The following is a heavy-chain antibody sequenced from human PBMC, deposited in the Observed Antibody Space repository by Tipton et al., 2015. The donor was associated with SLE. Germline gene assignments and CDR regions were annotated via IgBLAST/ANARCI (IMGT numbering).Heavy chain of an antibody. CDR2: FSFNGDIT. D-gene: IGHD4-17*01. J-gene: IGHJ4*02. CDR3: TRDRGRVYGDEGDS. Sequence: SLRLSCAASGFTLSSYAMTWVRQAPGKGLEWVSRFSFNGDITFYAHSVKGRFTISTDTANSTLYLQMNSLRAEDTAVYYCTRDRGRVYGDEGDSWGQGSPVTVSS. CDR1: GFTLSSYA. V-gene: IGHV3-23*01.